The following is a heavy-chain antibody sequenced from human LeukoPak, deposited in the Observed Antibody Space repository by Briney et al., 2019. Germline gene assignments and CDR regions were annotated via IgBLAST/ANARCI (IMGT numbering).Heavy chain of an antibody. CDR3: AKDTYDSSGYFDY. V-gene: IGHV3-43*01. D-gene: IGHD3-22*01. CDR1: GFTFSSYA. Sequence: GGSLRLSCAASGFTFSSYAMSWVRQAPGKGLEWVSLISWDGGSTYYADSVKGRFTISRDNSKNSLYLQMNSLRTEDTALYYCAKDTYDSSGYFDYWGQGTLVTVSS. CDR2: ISWDGGST. J-gene: IGHJ4*02.